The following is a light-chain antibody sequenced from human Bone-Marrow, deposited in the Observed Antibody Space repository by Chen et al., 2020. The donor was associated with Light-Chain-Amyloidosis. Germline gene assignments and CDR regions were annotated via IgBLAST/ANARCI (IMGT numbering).Light chain of an antibody. Sequence: SYVLTQPSSVSVAPGQTATIACGGNNIGSTSVHWYQQTPGQAPLLVVYDDSDRPSGIPERGSGSNSGNAATLTIGRVEDGDEAGYYCQVWDRSSERPVFGGGTKLTVL. CDR1: NIGSTS. CDR2: DDS. J-gene: IGLJ3*02. CDR3: QVWDRSSERPV. V-gene: IGLV3-21*02.